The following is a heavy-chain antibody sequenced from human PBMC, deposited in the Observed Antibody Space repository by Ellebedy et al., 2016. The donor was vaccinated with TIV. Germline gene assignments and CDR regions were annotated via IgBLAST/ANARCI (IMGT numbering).Heavy chain of an antibody. V-gene: IGHV3-30*18. CDR2: ISYDGSNK. CDR3: AKDRGVVVYYYYGMDV. Sequence: GGSLRLXXAASGFTFSSYGMHWVRQAPGKGLEWVAVISYDGSNKYYADSVKGRFTISRDNSKNTLYLQMNSLRAEDTAVYYCAKDRGVVVYYYYGMDVWGQGTTVTVSS. CDR1: GFTFSSYG. J-gene: IGHJ6*02. D-gene: IGHD2-21*01.